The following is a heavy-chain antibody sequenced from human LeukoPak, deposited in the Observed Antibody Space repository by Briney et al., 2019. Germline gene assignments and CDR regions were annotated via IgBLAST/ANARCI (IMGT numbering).Heavy chain of an antibody. CDR1: GFTFSSYG. Sequence: GGSLRLSCAASGFTFSSYGMHWVRQAPGKGLEWVAVIPYDGSNKYYADSVKGRFTISRDNSKNTLYLQMNSLRAEDTAVYYCAELGITMIGGVWGKGTTATISS. V-gene: IGHV3-30*18. D-gene: IGHD3-10*02. CDR2: IPYDGSNK. CDR3: AELGITMIGGV. J-gene: IGHJ6*04.